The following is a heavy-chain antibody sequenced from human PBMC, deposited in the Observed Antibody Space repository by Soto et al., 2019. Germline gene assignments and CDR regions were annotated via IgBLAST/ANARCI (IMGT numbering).Heavy chain of an antibody. CDR3: AEGARYCSSPSCLTY. D-gene: IGHD2-2*01. Sequence: ASVKVSCKASGYTFTSYDINWVRQATGQGLEWMGRMNPNSGNTGYTQKFQGRVTMTRNTSTSTAYMELNSLKSEDTAVYYCAEGARYCSSPSCLTYWGQGTLVTVSS. CDR1: GYTFTSYD. J-gene: IGHJ4*02. V-gene: IGHV1-8*01. CDR2: MNPNSGNT.